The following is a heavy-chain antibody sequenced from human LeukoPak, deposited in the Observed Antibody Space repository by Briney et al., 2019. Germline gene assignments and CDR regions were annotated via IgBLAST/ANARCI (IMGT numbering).Heavy chain of an antibody. CDR2: ISGSGGST. J-gene: IGHJ4*02. Sequence: PGGSLRLSCAASGFAFNSYAMSWVRQAPGKGLEWVSAISGSGGSTYYADSVKGRFTISRDNSKNTLYLQMNSLRAEDTAVYYCAKEVDDSSIFDYWGQGTLVTVSS. D-gene: IGHD3-22*01. CDR1: GFAFNSYA. CDR3: AKEVDDSSIFDY. V-gene: IGHV3-23*01.